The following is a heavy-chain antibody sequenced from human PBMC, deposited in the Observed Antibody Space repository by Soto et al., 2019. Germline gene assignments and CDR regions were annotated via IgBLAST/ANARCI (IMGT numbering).Heavy chain of an antibody. CDR2: IYYSGSA. J-gene: IGHJ6*02. CDR1: GGSISSYY. D-gene: IGHD6-6*01. V-gene: IGHV4-59*01. CDR3: ARVVLSSSTKTKYYYYGMDV. Sequence: SETLSLTCTVSGGSISSYYWSWIRQPPGKGLEWIGYIYYSGSANYNPSLKSRVTISVDTSKNQFSLKLSSVTAADTAVYYCARVVLSSSTKTKYYYYGMDVWGQGNTVTVSS.